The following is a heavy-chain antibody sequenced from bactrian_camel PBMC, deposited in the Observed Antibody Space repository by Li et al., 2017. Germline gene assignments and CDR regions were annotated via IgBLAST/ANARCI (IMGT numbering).Heavy chain of an antibody. CDR2: IDSDGSI. J-gene: IGHJ4*01. V-gene: IGHV3S53*01. CDR1: GVDGSVYY. D-gene: IGHD6*01. Sequence: VQLVESGGGSVQPGGSLRLSCTAEGVDGSVYYMAWFRQAPGKEREGVAAIDSDGSITYADSVKGRFTISQDNAKNTLYLQMNSLKPEDTAMYYCAADSPYGLSCFTEAQDWGQGTQVTV. CDR3: AADSPYGLSCFTEAQD.